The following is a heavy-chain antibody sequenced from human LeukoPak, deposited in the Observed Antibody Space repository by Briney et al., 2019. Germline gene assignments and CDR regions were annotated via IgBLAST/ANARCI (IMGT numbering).Heavy chain of an antibody. J-gene: IGHJ5*02. CDR1: GDSISSNSYY. Sequence: SQTLSLTCTVSGDSISSNSYYWTWIRQPAGKGLEWIGRINTSGSTYYNPSLKSRVTISVDTSKNQFSLKLSSVTAADTAVYYCARRLRRGSYYGSGNWFDPWGQGTLVTVSS. CDR2: INTSGST. D-gene: IGHD3-10*01. CDR3: ARRLRRGSYYGSGNWFDP. V-gene: IGHV4-61*02.